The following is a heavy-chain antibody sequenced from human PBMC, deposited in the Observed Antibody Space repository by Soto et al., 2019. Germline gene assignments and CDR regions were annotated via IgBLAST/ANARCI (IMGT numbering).Heavy chain of an antibody. J-gene: IGHJ4*02. CDR3: AKELNFDSSGYYVPFDY. V-gene: IGHV3-30*18. D-gene: IGHD3-22*01. CDR2: ISYDGSNK. Sequence: SLRLSCAASGFTFSSYGMHWVRQAPGKGLEWVAVISYDGSNKYYADSVKGRFTISRDNSKNTLYLQMNSLRAEDTAVYYCAKELNFDSSGYYVPFDYWGQGTLVTVSS. CDR1: GFTFSSYG.